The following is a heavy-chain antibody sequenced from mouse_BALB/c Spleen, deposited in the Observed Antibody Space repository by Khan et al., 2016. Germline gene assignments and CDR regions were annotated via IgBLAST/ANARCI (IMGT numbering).Heavy chain of an antibody. CDR2: IDPANGNT. J-gene: IGHJ3*01. D-gene: IGHD2-4*01. V-gene: IGHV14-3*02. CDR1: GFNIKDTY. CDR3: ARSPYDYDVGFAY. Sequence: VQLQQSGAELVKPGASVKLSCTASGFNIKDTYMHWVKQRPEQGLEWIGRIDPANGNTKYDPKFQGQATITADTSSNPAYLQLSSLTSEDTAVYDCARSPYDYDVGFAYWGQGTLVTVSA.